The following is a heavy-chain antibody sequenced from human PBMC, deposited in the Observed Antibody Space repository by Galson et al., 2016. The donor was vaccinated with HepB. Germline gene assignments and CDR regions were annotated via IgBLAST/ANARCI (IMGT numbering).Heavy chain of an antibody. CDR3: ARGRRGPDFLDH. CDR1: GDFNSGGSHH. D-gene: IGHD5-12*01. J-gene: IGHJ4*02. CDR2: TVHDGSK. V-gene: IGHV4-39*01. Sequence: SETLSLTCIVSGDFNSGGSHHCAWIRQPPGKGLEWLALTVHDGSKYYTPSFRGRVTMSADMSDMSNARFSLSLTSVTAADTALYYGARGRRGPDFLDHWGQGTMVTVSS.